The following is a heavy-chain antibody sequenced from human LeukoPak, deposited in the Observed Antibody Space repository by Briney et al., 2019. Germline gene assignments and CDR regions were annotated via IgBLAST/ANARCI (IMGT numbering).Heavy chain of an antibody. Sequence: PGGSLRLSCAASGFTFSSYSMNWVRQAPGKGLEWVSVISGSGGRTFYADSVKGRFTISRDNSRNTVYLQMTSLGAEDTAVYYCASRGHVGSGTYSPYDFWGQGTLVTVSS. V-gene: IGHV3-23*01. CDR3: ASRGHVGSGTYSPYDF. CDR1: GFTFSSYS. CDR2: ISGSGGRT. D-gene: IGHD3-10*01. J-gene: IGHJ4*02.